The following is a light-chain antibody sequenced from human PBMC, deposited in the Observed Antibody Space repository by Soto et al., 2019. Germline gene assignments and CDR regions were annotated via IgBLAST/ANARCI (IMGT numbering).Light chain of an antibody. CDR1: STDVGSYNL. J-gene: IGLJ1*01. CDR3: CSYAGSSTFV. V-gene: IGLV2-23*02. CDR2: EAS. Sequence: QSALTQPASVSGSPGQAITVSCTGTSTDVGSYNLVSWYQQHPGKAPKLMIYEASKRPSGVSDRFSGSRSGNTASLTISGLQAVDEADYYCCSYAGSSTFVFGTGTKVTVL.